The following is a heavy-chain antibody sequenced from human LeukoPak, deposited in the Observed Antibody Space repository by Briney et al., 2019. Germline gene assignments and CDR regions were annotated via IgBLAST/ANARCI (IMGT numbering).Heavy chain of an antibody. CDR2: ISYDGSNK. CDR3: ARGDIVLVPAAQNLGY. V-gene: IGHV3-30*04. CDR1: GFTFSSYA. Sequence: GGSLRLSCAASGFTFSSYAMHWVRQAPGKGLEWVAVISYDGSNKYYADSVKGRFTISRDNSKNTLYLQMNSLRAEDTAVYYCARGDIVLVPAAQNLGYWGQGTLVTVSS. J-gene: IGHJ4*02. D-gene: IGHD2-2*01.